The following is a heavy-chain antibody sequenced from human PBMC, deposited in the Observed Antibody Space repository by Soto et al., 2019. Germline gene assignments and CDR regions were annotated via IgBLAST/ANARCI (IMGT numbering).Heavy chain of an antibody. D-gene: IGHD1-1*01. J-gene: IGHJ4*02. Sequence: QVQLQESGPGLVKPSETLSLTCTVSGGSVSSGSYYWSWIRQPPGKELEWIGYIYDSGGTKYNPSLESRGTPSVATSKNQFSLKLSSVTAADTAVYPCTRDSSSYNYFVWGQGTLVTVSS. CDR1: GGSVSSGSYY. CDR2: IYDSGGT. CDR3: TRDSSSYNYFV. V-gene: IGHV4-61*01.